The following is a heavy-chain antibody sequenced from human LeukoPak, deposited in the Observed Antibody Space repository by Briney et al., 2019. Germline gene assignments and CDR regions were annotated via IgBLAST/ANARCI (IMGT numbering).Heavy chain of an antibody. V-gene: IGHV1-69*05. Sequence: SVKVSCKASGGTFSSYAISWVRQAPGQGLEWMGGIIPVFGTANYAQKFQGRVTITTDESTSTAYMELSSLRSEDTAVYYCARDEAVAGYFDLWGRGTLVTVSS. CDR3: ARDEAVAGYFDL. J-gene: IGHJ2*01. D-gene: IGHD6-19*01. CDR2: IIPVFGTA. CDR1: GGTFSSYA.